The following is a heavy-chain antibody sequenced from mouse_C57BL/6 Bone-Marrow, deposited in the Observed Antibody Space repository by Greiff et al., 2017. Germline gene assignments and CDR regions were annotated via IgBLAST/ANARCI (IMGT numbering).Heavy chain of an antibody. D-gene: IGHD1-1*01. Sequence: QVQRKGSGAELARPGASVKLSCKASGYTFTSYGISWVKQRTGQGLEWIGEIYPRSGNTYYNEKFKGKATLTADKSSSTAYMELRSLTSEDSAVYFCARDGSSLYWYFDVWGTGTTVTVSS. V-gene: IGHV1-81*01. CDR1: GYTFTSYG. J-gene: IGHJ1*03. CDR3: ARDGSSLYWYFDV. CDR2: IYPRSGNT.